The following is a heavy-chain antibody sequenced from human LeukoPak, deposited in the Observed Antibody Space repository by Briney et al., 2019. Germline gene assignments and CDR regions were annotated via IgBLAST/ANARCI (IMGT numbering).Heavy chain of an antibody. CDR1: GYTFINYY. Sequence: ASVKVSCKASGYTFINYYMHWVRQAPGQGLEWIGIINPSGGSTSYAPKFQGRVTMTRDTSTSTVYMELSSLKFEDTAVYYCARGRRYDIAYWGQGTLVTVSS. D-gene: IGHD3-22*01. CDR3: ARGRRYDIAY. CDR2: INPSGGST. J-gene: IGHJ4*02. V-gene: IGHV1-46*01.